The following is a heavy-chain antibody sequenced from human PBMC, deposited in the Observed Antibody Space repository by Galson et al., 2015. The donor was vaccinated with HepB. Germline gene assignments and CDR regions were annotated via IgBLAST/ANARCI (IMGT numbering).Heavy chain of an antibody. Sequence: PALVKPTQTLTLTCTFSGFSLSTSGVGVGWVRQPPGKALEWLALISWDDDKRYSPSLKSRLTITKDTSKNQVVLPMTNMDPVDTATYYCAHGGSGSYRFDYWGQGTLVTVSS. CDR2: ISWDDDK. J-gene: IGHJ4*02. CDR1: GFSLSTSGVG. CDR3: AHGGSGSYRFDY. D-gene: IGHD3-10*01. V-gene: IGHV2-5*02.